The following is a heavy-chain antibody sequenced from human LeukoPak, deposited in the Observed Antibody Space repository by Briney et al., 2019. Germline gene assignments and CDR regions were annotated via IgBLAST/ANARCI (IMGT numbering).Heavy chain of an antibody. CDR1: GFTFSGYW. V-gene: IGHV3-7*01. D-gene: IGHD1-26*01. CDR3: ARDKIVGPTALDY. Sequence: GSLRLSCAASGFTFSGYWMSWVRQTPEKGLEWVANIKQDGYEKYYVDSVKGRFTISRDNAKNSLYLQMNSLRADDTAIYYCARDKIVGPTALDYRGQGTLVTVSS. CDR2: IKQDGYEK. J-gene: IGHJ4*02.